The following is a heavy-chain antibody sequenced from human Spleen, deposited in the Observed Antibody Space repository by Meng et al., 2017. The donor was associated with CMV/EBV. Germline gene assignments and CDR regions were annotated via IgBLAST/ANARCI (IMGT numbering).Heavy chain of an antibody. CDR3: ARDEGSGPHLRY. CDR1: GGSISSSSYY. CDR2: IYTSGST. J-gene: IGHJ4*02. Sequence: QLQVQESGPGLVKPSEPLSLTCTVSGGSISSSSYYWGWIRQPPGKGLEWIGRIYTSGSTNYNPSLKSRVTMSVDTSKNQFSLKLSSVTAADTAVYYCARDEGSGPHLRYWGQGTLVTVSS. V-gene: IGHV4-39*07. D-gene: IGHD2-15*01.